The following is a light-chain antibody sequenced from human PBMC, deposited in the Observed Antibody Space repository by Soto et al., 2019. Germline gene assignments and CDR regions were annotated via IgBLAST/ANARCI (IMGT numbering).Light chain of an antibody. V-gene: IGKV1-5*01. CDR1: QSIGSW. CDR2: DAS. Sequence: DIQMTQSPSTLSASVGDRVTITCRASQSIGSWLAWYQQKPAKAPKVLIYDASRLETGVTSRFSGSGSGTEFTLTISSLQPDDFATYYCQQYSGTFGQGTKLEIK. J-gene: IGKJ2*01. CDR3: QQYSGT.